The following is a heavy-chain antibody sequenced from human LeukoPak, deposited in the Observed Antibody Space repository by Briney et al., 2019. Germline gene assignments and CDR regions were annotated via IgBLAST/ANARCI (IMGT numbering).Heavy chain of an antibody. V-gene: IGHV4-4*07. CDR2: IHTSGST. Sequence: PSETLSLTCTVSGGSISSYYWSWIRQPAGKGLEWIGRIHTSGSTNYNSSLKSRVTMSVDTSKNQFSLKLSSVTAADTAVYYCARGPFLLYNWNPTRNWFDPWGQGTLVTVSS. CDR3: ARGPFLLYNWNPTRNWFDP. J-gene: IGHJ5*02. D-gene: IGHD1-20*01. CDR1: GGSISSYY.